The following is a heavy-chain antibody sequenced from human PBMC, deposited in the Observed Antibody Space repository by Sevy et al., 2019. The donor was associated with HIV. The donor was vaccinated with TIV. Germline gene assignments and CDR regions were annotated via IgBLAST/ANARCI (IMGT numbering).Heavy chain of an antibody. CDR1: AGSVSSDTYY. J-gene: IGHJ4*02. Sequence: SETLSLTCTVSAGSVSSDTYYWTWIRQAPGKGLEWIGYIHNNGRTSYNPSLKSRLTLSLDTSRNQFSLRLNSVTAADTAIYYCARLPXIXGXXXXXWGXGTLVTVSS. CDR2: IHNNGRT. CDR3: ARLPXIXGXXXXX. D-gene: IGHD6-19*01. V-gene: IGHV4-61*01.